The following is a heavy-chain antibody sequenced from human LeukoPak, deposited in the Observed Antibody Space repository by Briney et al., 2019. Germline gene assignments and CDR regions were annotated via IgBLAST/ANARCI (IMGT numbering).Heavy chain of an antibody. CDR1: GGSINSSSSYY. D-gene: IGHD3-22*01. Sequence: SETLSLTCTVSGGSINSSSSYYRGWIRQPPGKGLEWIGSIYYSGISYYNPSLKSRVTISVDTSKNQFSLKLSSVTAADTAVYYCAREVGDYYDSSGYYYFVGYFDYWGQGTLVTVSS. J-gene: IGHJ4*02. CDR2: IYYSGIS. CDR3: AREVGDYYDSSGYYYFVGYFDY. V-gene: IGHV4-39*07.